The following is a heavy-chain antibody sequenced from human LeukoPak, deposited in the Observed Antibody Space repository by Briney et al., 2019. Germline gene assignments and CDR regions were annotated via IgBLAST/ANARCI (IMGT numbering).Heavy chain of an antibody. Sequence: ASVKVSCKASGYTFTGYYMHWVRQAPGQGLEWMGWIGPNSGGTNYAQKFQGRVTMTRDTPISTAYMELSSLRSDDTAVYYCARDRAVATIGGVDYWGQGTLVTVSS. CDR1: GYTFTGYY. J-gene: IGHJ4*02. CDR3: ARDRAVATIGGVDY. D-gene: IGHD5-12*01. CDR2: IGPNSGGT. V-gene: IGHV1-2*02.